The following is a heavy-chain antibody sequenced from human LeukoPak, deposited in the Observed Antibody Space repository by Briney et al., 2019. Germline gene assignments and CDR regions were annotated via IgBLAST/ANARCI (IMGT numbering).Heavy chain of an antibody. Sequence: GESLKIPCKGSGYSFTGYWIGWVRQMPGKGLEWMGIIYPGDSDTRYSPSFQGQVTISADKSIGTAYLQWSSLKASDTAMYYCPRLLAFYGSGSPRPHYGMDVWGQGTTVTVSS. CDR1: GYSFTGYW. CDR3: PRLLAFYGSGSPRPHYGMDV. CDR2: IYPGDSDT. D-gene: IGHD3-10*01. V-gene: IGHV5-51*01. J-gene: IGHJ6*02.